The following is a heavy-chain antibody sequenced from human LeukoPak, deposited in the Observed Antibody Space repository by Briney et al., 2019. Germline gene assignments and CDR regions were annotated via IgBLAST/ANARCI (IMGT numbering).Heavy chain of an antibody. Sequence: PGGSLRLSCAASGFTFSTYAMSWVRQAPGKGLEWVSAISSSGDRTYYADSVKGRFTISRDNSKNTLYLQMNSLRAEDTAVYYCARPYYDFWSGYYFDYWGQGTLVTVSS. V-gene: IGHV3-23*01. CDR2: ISSSGDRT. CDR1: GFTFSTYA. CDR3: ARPYYDFWSGYYFDY. D-gene: IGHD3-3*01. J-gene: IGHJ4*02.